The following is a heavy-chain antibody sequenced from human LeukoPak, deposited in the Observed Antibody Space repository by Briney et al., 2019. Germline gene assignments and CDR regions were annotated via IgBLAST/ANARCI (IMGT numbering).Heavy chain of an antibody. CDR2: ISHSGST. CDR1: GDSISGSNY. D-gene: IGHD1-1*01. V-gene: IGHV4-4*02. J-gene: IGHJ4*02. CDR3: ARVTGTTPFDY. Sequence: SGTLSLTCAVSGDSISGSNYWSWVRQPPGKGLEWIGEISHSGSTNYNPSLESRVTISVDKSKNQFSLKLNSVTAADTAIYFCARVTGTTPFDYWGQGILVTVSS.